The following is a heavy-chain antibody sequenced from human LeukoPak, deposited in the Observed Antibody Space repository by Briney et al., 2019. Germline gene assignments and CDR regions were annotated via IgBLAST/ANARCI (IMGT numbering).Heavy chain of an antibody. Sequence: GGSLRLSCAASGFTFSSYSMHWIRQAPGKGLEWVAFRRYDGSNKYYADSVKGPFTISRENSKNTLYLQMNSLRAEDTAVYYCAKDPSTVTTDPYFDYWGQGTLVTVSS. D-gene: IGHD4-17*01. CDR1: GFTFSSYS. J-gene: IGHJ4*02. V-gene: IGHV3-30*02. CDR2: RRYDGSNK. CDR3: AKDPSTVTTDPYFDY.